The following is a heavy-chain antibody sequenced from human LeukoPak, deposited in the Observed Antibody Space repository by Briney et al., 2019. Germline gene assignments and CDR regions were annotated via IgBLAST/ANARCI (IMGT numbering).Heavy chain of an antibody. CDR2: IYYSGST. V-gene: IGHV4-59*01. CDR3: AGSSWSTYYYYYGMDV. CDR1: GGSISNYF. J-gene: IGHJ6*04. Sequence: SETLSLTCSVSGGSISNYFWSWIRQPPGKGLEWSGYIYYSGSTNYNPSLKSRVTISVDTSKNQFSLKLSSVTAADTAVYYCAGSSWSTYYYYYGMDVWGKGTTVTVSS. D-gene: IGHD6-13*01.